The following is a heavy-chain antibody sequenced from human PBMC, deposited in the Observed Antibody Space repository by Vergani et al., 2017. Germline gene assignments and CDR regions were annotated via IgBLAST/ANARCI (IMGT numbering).Heavy chain of an antibody. Sequence: QVQLQESGPGLLKPSETLSLTCAVYGGSFSGYYWSWVRQPPGKGLEWIGEINHSGSTNYNPSLKSRVTISVDTSKNQFSLKLSSVTAADTAVYYCARAQRLYYYDSSGYYRVRGYYYYGMDVWGQGTTVTVSS. V-gene: IGHV4-34*01. CDR3: ARAQRLYYYDSSGYYRVRGYYYYGMDV. J-gene: IGHJ6*02. D-gene: IGHD3-22*01. CDR1: GGSFSGYY. CDR2: INHSGST.